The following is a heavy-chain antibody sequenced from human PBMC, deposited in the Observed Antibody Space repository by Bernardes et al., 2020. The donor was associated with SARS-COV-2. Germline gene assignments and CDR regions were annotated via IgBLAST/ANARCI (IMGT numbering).Heavy chain of an antibody. CDR2: IYSSGTT. CDR1: GGSITNSNYY. Sequence: SETLSLTCTVSGGSITNSNYYWGWIRQPPGKGLEWIGSIYSSGTTYKNPSLQSRVTKSVDTSKNQFSLRLTSVTAADTAVYYCTRGVEISGEVVLYYYGLDVWGQGTTVTVS. CDR3: TRGVEISGEVVLYYYGLDV. J-gene: IGHJ6*02. D-gene: IGHD3-3*01. V-gene: IGHV4-39*01.